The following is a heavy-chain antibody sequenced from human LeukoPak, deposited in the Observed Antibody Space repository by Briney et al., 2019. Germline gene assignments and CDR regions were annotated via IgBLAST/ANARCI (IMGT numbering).Heavy chain of an antibody. CDR2: IYHSGST. J-gene: IGHJ4*02. D-gene: IGHD3-3*01. Sequence: SETLSLTCAVSGGSISSGGYSWSWIRQPPGKGLEWIGYIYHSGSTYYNPSLKSRVTISVDRSKNQFSLKLSSVTAADTAVYYCAGFKAGFLEWFFDYWGQGTLVTVSS. CDR3: AGFKAGFLEWFFDY. CDR1: GGSISSGGYS. V-gene: IGHV4-30-2*01.